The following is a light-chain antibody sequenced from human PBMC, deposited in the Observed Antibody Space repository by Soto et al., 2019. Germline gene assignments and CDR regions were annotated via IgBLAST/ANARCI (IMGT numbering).Light chain of an antibody. J-gene: IGKJ1*01. V-gene: IGKV1-33*01. CDR2: DVS. Sequence: DIQMTQSPSSLSASVGDRVTITCQASQDINKNLIWHQQKPGKAPKLLIYDVSALKRGVPPRFSGSGSGTEFTLTISSLQPEDFATYYCQQYDSFSVTFGQGTKVDI. CDR3: QQYDSFSVT. CDR1: QDINKN.